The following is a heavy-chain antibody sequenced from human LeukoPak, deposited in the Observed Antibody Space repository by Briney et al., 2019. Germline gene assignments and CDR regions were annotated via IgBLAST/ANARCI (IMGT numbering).Heavy chain of an antibody. J-gene: IGHJ4*02. V-gene: IGHV1-8*01. CDR2: MNPNSGNT. D-gene: IGHD2-8*01. CDR3: ARGPLGYCTNGVFIK. CDR1: GYTFTSYD. Sequence: ASVKVSRKASGYTFTSYDINWVRQATGQGLEWMGWMNPNSGNTGYAQKFQGRVTMTRNTSISTAYMELSSLRSEDTAVYYCARGPLGYCTNGVFIKWGQGTLVTVSS.